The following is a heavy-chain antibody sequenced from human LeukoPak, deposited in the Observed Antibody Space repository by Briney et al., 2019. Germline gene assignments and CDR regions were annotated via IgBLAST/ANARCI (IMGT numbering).Heavy chain of an antibody. V-gene: IGHV1-18*04. D-gene: IGHD3-9*01. CDR2: ISAYNGNT. Sequence: GASVKVSFKASGGTFSSYGISWVRQAPGQGLEWMGWISAYNGNTNYAQKLQGRVTMTTDTSTSTAYMELRSLRSDDTAVYYCARGGDGDILTGLVFDYWGQGTLVTVSS. CDR3: ARGGDGDILTGLVFDY. J-gene: IGHJ4*02. CDR1: GGTFSSYG.